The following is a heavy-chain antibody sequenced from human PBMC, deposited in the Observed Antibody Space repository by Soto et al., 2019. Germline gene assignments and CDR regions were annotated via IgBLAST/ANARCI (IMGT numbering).Heavy chain of an antibody. Sequence: GESLKISCKVSGYSFTNYWISWVHQMPGKGLEWMGRIDPSDSYINYSPSLQGHVTISADKSTKTAFLQWSSLKASDTAIYYCARHRGYGSRSYIDSWGQGTLVTVSS. J-gene: IGHJ5*01. CDR1: GYSFTNYW. CDR2: IDPSDSYI. V-gene: IGHV5-10-1*01. D-gene: IGHD3-10*01. CDR3: ARHRGYGSRSYIDS.